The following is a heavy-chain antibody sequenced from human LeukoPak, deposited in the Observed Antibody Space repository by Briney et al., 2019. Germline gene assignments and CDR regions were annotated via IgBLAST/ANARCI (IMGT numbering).Heavy chain of an antibody. V-gene: IGHV4-34*01. CDR3: ARDLRGYSGYALDY. CDR1: GGSFSGYY. J-gene: IGHJ4*02. CDR2: INHSGST. D-gene: IGHD5-12*01. Sequence: SETLSLTCAVYGGSFSGYYWSWIRQPPGKGLEWIGEINHSGSTNYNPSLKSRVTMSVDTSKNQFSLKLSSVTAADTAVYYCARDLRGYSGYALDYWGQGTLVTVSS.